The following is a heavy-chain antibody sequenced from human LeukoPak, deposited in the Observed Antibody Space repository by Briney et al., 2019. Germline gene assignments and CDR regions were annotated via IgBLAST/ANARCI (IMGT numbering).Heavy chain of an antibody. J-gene: IGHJ6*02. Sequence: GGSLRLSCAAPGPTFSTYAMRWIRQAPGKGLEWVSSIGGGGTTSYADSVKGRFTISRDLSKITVYLQMNSLRAEDTAVYYCAQDRGARYPFGMDVWGQGTTVTVSS. D-gene: IGHD2-2*01. CDR3: AQDRGARYPFGMDV. CDR1: GPTFSTYA. V-gene: IGHV3-23*01. CDR2: IGGGGTT.